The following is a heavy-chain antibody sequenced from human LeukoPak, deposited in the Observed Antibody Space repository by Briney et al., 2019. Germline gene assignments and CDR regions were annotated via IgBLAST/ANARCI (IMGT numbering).Heavy chain of an antibody. CDR2: INHSGST. V-gene: IGHV4-34*01. D-gene: IGHD3-10*01. CDR1: GGSFSGYY. CDR3: ARSGPMVRDRRYYYYYYMDV. Sequence: SETLSLTCAVYGGSFSGYYWSWIRQPPGTGLEWIGEINHSGSTNYNPSLKSRVTISVDTSKNQFSLKLSSVTAADTAVYYCARSGPMVRDRRYYYYYYMDVWDKGTTVTVSS. J-gene: IGHJ6*03.